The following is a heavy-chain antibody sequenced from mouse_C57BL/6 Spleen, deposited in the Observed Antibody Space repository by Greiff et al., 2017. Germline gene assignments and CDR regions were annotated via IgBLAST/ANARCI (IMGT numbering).Heavy chain of an antibody. CDR3: ARVDSNYAMDY. CDR2: ISDGGSYS. J-gene: IGHJ4*01. CDR1: GFTFSSYA. D-gene: IGHD2-5*01. V-gene: IGHV5-4*01. Sequence: EVQLVESGGGLVKPGGSLKLSCAASGFTFSSYAMSWVRQTPEKRLEWVATISDGGSYSYYPDNVKGRFPISRDNAKNNLYLQMSHLKSEDTAMYYCARVDSNYAMDYWGQGTSVTVSS.